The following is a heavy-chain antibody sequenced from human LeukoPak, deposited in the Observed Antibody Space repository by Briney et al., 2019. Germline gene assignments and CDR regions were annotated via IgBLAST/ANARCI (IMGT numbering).Heavy chain of an antibody. CDR2: IKDDGSHT. V-gene: IGHV3-74*01. Sequence: GGSLRLSCAASGFTFSSHWMHWVRQAPGKGLVWVSRIKDDGSHTNYADSVKGRFTISKDNAKNTLSLQMNSLRAEDTAVYYCARGSGIITGIDEWGQGTLVTVSS. J-gene: IGHJ4*02. CDR1: GFTFSSHW. CDR3: ARGSGIITGIDE. D-gene: IGHD6-25*01.